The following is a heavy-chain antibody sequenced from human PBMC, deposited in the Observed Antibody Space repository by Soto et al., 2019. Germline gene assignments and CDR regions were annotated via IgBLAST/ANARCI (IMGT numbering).Heavy chain of an antibody. CDR3: ARDPDPATYYYDSSGYYGPYYGMDV. J-gene: IGHJ6*02. CDR1: GGSISSSNW. V-gene: IGHV4-4*02. CDR2: IYHSGST. D-gene: IGHD3-22*01. Sequence: QVQLQESGPGLVKPSGTLSLTCAVSGGSISSSNWWSWVRQPPGKGLEWIGEIYHSGSTNYNPSLKSRVTISVDKSKNQFSLKLSSVTAADTAVYYCARDPDPATYYYDSSGYYGPYYGMDVWGQGTTVTVSS.